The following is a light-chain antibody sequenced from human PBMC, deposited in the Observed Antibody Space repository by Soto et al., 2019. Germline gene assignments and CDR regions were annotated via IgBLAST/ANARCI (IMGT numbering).Light chain of an antibody. J-gene: IGKJ3*01. CDR2: GAS. V-gene: IGKV3-20*01. CDR1: QSVSSSY. Sequence: EIVLTQSPGTLSLSPGERATLSCRASQSVSSSYLAWYQQKPGQAPRLLIYGASSRATGIPDRFSGSGSGTDFTLTISRLGPEDFAVYYCQQYGSSPLFTFGPGTKVDNK. CDR3: QQYGSSPLFT.